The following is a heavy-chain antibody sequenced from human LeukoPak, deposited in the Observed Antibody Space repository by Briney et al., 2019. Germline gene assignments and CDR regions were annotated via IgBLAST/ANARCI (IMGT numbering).Heavy chain of an antibody. CDR1: GYTFTGYY. CDR3: ARAGYEGYYFDY. D-gene: IGHD1-1*01. Sequence: ASVKVSCKASGYTFTGYYMHWVRQAPGQGLEWMGWINPNSGGINYAQKFQGRVTMTRDTSISTAYMELSRLRSDVTAVYCCARAGYEGYYFDYWGQGTLVTVSS. CDR2: INPNSGGI. V-gene: IGHV1-2*02. J-gene: IGHJ4*02.